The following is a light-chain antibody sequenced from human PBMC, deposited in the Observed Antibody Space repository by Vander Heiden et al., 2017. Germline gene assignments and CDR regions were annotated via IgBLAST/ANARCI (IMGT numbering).Light chain of an antibody. Sequence: ELVLTQPPGTLSLSPGERATLSCRAWPRVSGKYMAWYQQKPGQAPRLLIYAISSRATGIPDRFSGSGSGTDFTLTINRLEPEDFAIYYCQRYDQSQWTFGQGTRVE. CDR3: QRYDQSQWT. CDR1: PRVSGKY. V-gene: IGKV3-20*01. CDR2: AIS. J-gene: IGKJ1*01.